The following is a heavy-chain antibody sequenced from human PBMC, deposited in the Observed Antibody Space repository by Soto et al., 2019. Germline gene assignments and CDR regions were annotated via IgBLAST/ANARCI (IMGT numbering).Heavy chain of an antibody. J-gene: IGHJ4*02. CDR3: ARHPRLGATSYVFWSVYLFDY. CDR2: ISNSGST. Sequence: QVQLQESGPGLLKPSETLSLTCTVSGASITTFHWSWIRQPPGKGLEWLGYISNSGSTNYNPSLSHRRHLSVDTSRILFSLKLTSMTAADPALYYCARHPRLGATSYVFWSVYLFDYWGQGALVTVSS. V-gene: IGHV4-59*08. D-gene: IGHD3-3*01. CDR1: GASITTFH.